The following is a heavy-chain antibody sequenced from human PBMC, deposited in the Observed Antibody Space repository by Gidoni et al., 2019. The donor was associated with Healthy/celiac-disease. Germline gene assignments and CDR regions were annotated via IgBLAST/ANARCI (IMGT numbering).Heavy chain of an antibody. J-gene: IGHJ3*02. CDR1: GFTFDDYA. D-gene: IGHD3-16*01. CDR3: AKDMGQSSSAFDI. Sequence: EVQLVESGGGLVQPGRSLRLSCAASGFTFDDYAMHWVRQAPGKGLEWVSGISWNSGSIGYADSVKGRFTISRDNAKNSLYLQMNSLRAEDTALYYCAKDMGQSSSAFDIWGQGTMVTVSS. V-gene: IGHV3-9*01. CDR2: ISWNSGSI.